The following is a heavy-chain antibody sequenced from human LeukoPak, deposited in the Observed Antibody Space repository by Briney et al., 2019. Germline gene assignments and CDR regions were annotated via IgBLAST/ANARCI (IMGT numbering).Heavy chain of an antibody. CDR2: ISSSDNYR. V-gene: IGHV3-21*04. CDR3: TRDPRNLDY. D-gene: IGHD1-14*01. CDR1: GFTFSSYS. J-gene: IGHJ4*02. Sequence: PGGSLRLSCAASGFTFSSYSMNWVRQAPGKGLEWVSSISSSDNYRDYADSVKGRFTISRDNAKNSLYLQMNSLRVEDTAVYYCTRDPRNLDYWGEGTLVTVSS.